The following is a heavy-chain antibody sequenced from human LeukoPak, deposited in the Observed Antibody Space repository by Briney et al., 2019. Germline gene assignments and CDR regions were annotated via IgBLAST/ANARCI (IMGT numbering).Heavy chain of an antibody. CDR1: GFTFSSYG. CDR2: ISFDASNK. D-gene: IGHD6-6*01. V-gene: IGHV3-30*03. CDR3: ARGGNIAARPAVYFDY. J-gene: IGHJ4*02. Sequence: GRSLRLSCAASGFTFSSYGMHWVRQAPGKGLEWVAVISFDASNKYYADSVKGRFTISRDNPKNTLYLQMNSLRAEDTAVYYCARGGNIAARPAVYFDYWGQGTLVTVSS.